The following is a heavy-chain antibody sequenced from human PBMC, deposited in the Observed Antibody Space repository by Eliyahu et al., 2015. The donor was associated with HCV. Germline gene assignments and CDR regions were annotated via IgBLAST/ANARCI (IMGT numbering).Heavy chain of an antibody. J-gene: IGHJ4*02. Sequence: QVQLVESGGGLVEPGGSLRLSCAASGFTFNTSYMSWIRQPPGRGLEWVSYISSSGKTKYYVESVKGRFNVSRDNTKNSVYLQMNSLRVDDTAVYYCAREGHIYWGQGALVTVSS. V-gene: IGHV3-11*01. CDR2: ISSSGKTK. D-gene: IGHD3-3*02. CDR3: AREGHIY. CDR1: GFTFNTSY.